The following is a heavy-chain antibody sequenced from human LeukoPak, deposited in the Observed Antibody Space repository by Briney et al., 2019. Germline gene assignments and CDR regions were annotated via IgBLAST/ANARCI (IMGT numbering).Heavy chain of an antibody. D-gene: IGHD3-22*01. CDR1: GFTFSSYA. Sequence: PGGSLRLSCAASGFTFSSYAMHWVRQAPGKGLEYVSAIGSNGGSTYYANSVKGRFTISRDNSKNTLYLQMGSLRAEDMAVYYCARADLSYDSSGYTDYWGQGTLVTVSS. CDR3: ARADLSYDSSGYTDY. V-gene: IGHV3-64*01. J-gene: IGHJ4*02. CDR2: IGSNGGST.